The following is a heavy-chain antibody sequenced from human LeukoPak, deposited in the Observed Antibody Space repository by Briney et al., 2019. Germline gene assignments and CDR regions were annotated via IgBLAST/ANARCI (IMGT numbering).Heavy chain of an antibody. CDR2: INHSGST. CDR1: GGSFSGYY. V-gene: IGHV4-34*01. CDR3: ASRRERTLDY. Sequence: SETLSLTCAVYGGSFSGYYWSWIRQPPGKGLEWIGEINHSGSTNYNPSLKSRVTISVDTSKNQFSLKLSSVTAADTAVYYCASRRERTLDYWGQGTLVTVSS. D-gene: IGHD1-7*01. J-gene: IGHJ4*02.